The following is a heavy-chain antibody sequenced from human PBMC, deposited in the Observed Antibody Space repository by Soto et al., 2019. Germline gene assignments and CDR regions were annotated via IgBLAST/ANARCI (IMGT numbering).Heavy chain of an antibody. CDR2: INAGNGNT. D-gene: IGHD3-3*01. Sequence: ASVKVSCKASGYTFTSYAMHWVRQAPGQRLEWMGWINAGNGNTKYSQKFQGRVTITRDTSASTAYMELSSLRSEDTAVYYCARGGAYYDFWSGYYTPGYYYMDVWGKGTTVTVSS. J-gene: IGHJ6*03. V-gene: IGHV1-3*01. CDR3: ARGGAYYDFWSGYYTPGYYYMDV. CDR1: GYTFTSYA.